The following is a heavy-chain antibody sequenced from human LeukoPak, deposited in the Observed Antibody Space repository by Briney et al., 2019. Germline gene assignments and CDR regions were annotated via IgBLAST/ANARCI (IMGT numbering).Heavy chain of an antibody. CDR1: GGSISSSSYY. J-gene: IGHJ4*02. CDR2: IYYSGST. Sequence: SETLSLTCTVSGGSISSSSYYWGWIRQPPGKGLEWIGSIYYSGSTYYNPSLKSRVTISVDTSKNQFSLKLSSVTAADTAVYYCARVRQLGGPDYFDYWGQGTLVTVSS. V-gene: IGHV4-39*07. CDR3: ARVRQLGGPDYFDY. D-gene: IGHD6-6*01.